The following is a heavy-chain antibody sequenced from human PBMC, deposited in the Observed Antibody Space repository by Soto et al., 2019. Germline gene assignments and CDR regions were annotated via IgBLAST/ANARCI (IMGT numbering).Heavy chain of an antibody. Sequence: EVQLVESGGDLVQPGGSLKLSCAASGFSFSDSAMHWVRQASGKGLEWVGRIRSKANSYATAYAASVRGRFTISRDDSKNTAYLEMNSLKTEDTAVYYCSKSRNYDFWSGLGNWGQGTLVTVPS. CDR2: IRSKANSYAT. CDR3: SKSRNYDFWSGLGN. J-gene: IGHJ4*02. D-gene: IGHD3-3*01. CDR1: GFSFSDSA. V-gene: IGHV3-73*02.